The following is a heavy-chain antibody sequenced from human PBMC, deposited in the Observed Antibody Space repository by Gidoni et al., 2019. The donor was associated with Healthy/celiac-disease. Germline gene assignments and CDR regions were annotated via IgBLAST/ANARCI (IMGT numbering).Heavy chain of an antibody. CDR1: GGSVSSGLYY. V-gene: IGHV4-61*01. CDR3: ARFCSGGSCSYYDAFDI. D-gene: IGHD2-15*01. Sequence: QVQLQESGPGLVKPSETLSLTSTVSGGSVSSGLYYWSWIRQPPGKGLEWIGYIYYSGSTNYNPSLKSRVTLSVDTSKNQFSLKLSSVTAADTAVYYCARFCSGGSCSYYDAFDIWGQGTMVTVSS. CDR2: IYYSGST. J-gene: IGHJ3*02.